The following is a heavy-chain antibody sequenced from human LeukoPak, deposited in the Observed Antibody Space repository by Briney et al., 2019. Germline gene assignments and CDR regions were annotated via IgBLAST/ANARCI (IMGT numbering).Heavy chain of an antibody. Sequence: GGSLRLSCAASGFTFSSYAMSWARQAPGKGLEWVAAISGSGGSTYYADSVKGRFTVSRDNSKNTLYLQMNSLRAEDTAVYYCAKVRGSYYREAFDIWGQGTMVTVSS. CDR2: ISGSGGST. D-gene: IGHD1-26*01. CDR1: GFTFSSYA. CDR3: AKVRGSYYREAFDI. V-gene: IGHV3-23*01. J-gene: IGHJ3*02.